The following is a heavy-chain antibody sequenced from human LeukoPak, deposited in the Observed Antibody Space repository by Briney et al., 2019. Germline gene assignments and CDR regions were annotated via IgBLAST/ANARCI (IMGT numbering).Heavy chain of an antibody. CDR1: GGSISGSY. J-gene: IGHJ6*03. D-gene: IGHD3-10*01. Sequence: AETLSLTCTVSGGSISGSYWSWIRQPAGEGLEWIGRIYTRGSTNYNPSLKSRVTISVDTSKNQFSLKLSSVTAADTAVYYCARGAAYYGSGSFYYMDVWGKGTTVTISS. CDR3: ARGAAYYGSGSFYYMDV. V-gene: IGHV4-4*07. CDR2: IYTRGST.